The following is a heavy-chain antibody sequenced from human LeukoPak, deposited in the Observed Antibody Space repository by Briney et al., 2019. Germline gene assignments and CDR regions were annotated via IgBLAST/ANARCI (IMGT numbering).Heavy chain of an antibody. V-gene: IGHV1-2*02. CDR3: ARGYCSGGSCLGFYYYYMDV. J-gene: IGHJ6*03. D-gene: IGHD2-15*01. CDR1: GYTFTGYY. CDR2: INPNSVGT. Sequence: GASVKVSCKASGYTFTGYYMHWVRQAPGQGLGWMGCINPNSVGTNYAQKFQGRVTMTRDTSISTAYMGLSRLRSDEPAVYYCARGYCSGGSCLGFYYYYMDVWGKGTTVTVSS.